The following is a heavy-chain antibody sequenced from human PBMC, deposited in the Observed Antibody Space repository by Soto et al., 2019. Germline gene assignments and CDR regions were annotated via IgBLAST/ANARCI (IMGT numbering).Heavy chain of an antibody. D-gene: IGHD3-3*01. CDR3: SRQASDFWSGKPQYYMDV. V-gene: IGHV3-73*01. CDR1: GFTFSGSA. Sequence: VGSLRLSCAASGFTFSGSAMHWVRQASGKGLEWVGRIRSKGNNYATAYGASLKGRFTISRDDSKNTAYLQMNSLNTEDTAVYYCSRQASDFWSGKPQYYMDVWGKGTTVTVSS. CDR2: IRSKGNNYAT. J-gene: IGHJ6*03.